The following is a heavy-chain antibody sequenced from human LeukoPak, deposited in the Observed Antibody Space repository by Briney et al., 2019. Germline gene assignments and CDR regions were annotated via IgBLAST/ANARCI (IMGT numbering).Heavy chain of an antibody. CDR2: ISAYHGKT. D-gene: IGHD5-18*01. J-gene: IGHJ4*02. CDR3: GTSTPGDTAMAAPDY. CDR1: GYSFTNYG. V-gene: IGHV1-18*04. Sequence: ASVTVSCKASGYSFTNYGSCWVRLDPRQRLEWIGLISAYHGKTNHAQKPQGSLTMTTDTSTSTAYMRPRSLRSDDPAVYYCGTSTPGDTAMAAPDYWGQGTMVTVSS.